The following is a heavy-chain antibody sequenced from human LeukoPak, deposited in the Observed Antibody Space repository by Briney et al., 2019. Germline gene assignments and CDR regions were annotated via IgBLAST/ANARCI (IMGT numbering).Heavy chain of an antibody. CDR2: ISGSGGST. D-gene: IGHD6-13*01. J-gene: IGHJ4*02. CDR1: GFTFSNYD. Sequence: GGSLRLSCAASGFTFSNYDMSWVRQAPGKGLEWVSDISGSGGSTSYADSVKGRFTISRDNSKNTLYLQMNSLRAEDTAVYYCAKRGNYCSSWYCYFDYWGQGTLVTV. CDR3: AKRGNYCSSWYCYFDY. V-gene: IGHV3-23*01.